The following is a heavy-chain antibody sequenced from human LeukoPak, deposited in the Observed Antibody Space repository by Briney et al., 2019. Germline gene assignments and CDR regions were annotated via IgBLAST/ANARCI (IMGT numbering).Heavy chain of an antibody. CDR2: MNPNSGNT. Sequence: ASVKVSCKASGYTFTSYDINWVRQATGQGLEWMGWMNPNSGNTGHAQKFQGRVTMTRNTSISTAYMELSSLRSEDTAVYYCARLTEYSYGLYYYYYMDVWGKGTTVTVSS. CDR3: ARLTEYSYGLYYYYYMDV. V-gene: IGHV1-8*01. J-gene: IGHJ6*03. D-gene: IGHD5-18*01. CDR1: GYTFTSYD.